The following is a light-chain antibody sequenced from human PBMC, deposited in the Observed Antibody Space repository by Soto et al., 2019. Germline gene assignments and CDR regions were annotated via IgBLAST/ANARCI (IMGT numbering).Light chain of an antibody. CDR2: DVS. CDR3: SSYTSNSTRV. Sequence: QSVRTQPASVSGSPGQSITISCTGTNSDVGGSNYVSWYQQYPDKAPKLMIYDVSNRPSGVSSRFSGSKSGNTASLTISGLQAEDEADYYCSSYTSNSTRVFGTGTKVTVL. V-gene: IGLV2-14*01. CDR1: NSDVGGSNY. J-gene: IGLJ1*01.